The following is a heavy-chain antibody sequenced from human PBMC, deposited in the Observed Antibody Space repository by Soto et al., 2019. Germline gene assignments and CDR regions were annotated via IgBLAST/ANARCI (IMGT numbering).Heavy chain of an antibody. CDR1: GYTFTDYW. V-gene: IGHV5-51*01. D-gene: IGHD3-10*01. CDR3: ASQKTVVRGPLSSNWFDP. Sequence: GESLKISCKGYGYTFTDYWIGWVRQMPGKGLELIGLIYPGDSDTRYSPSFQGRVTISADKSISTAFLQWSSLRASDTAMYYCASQKTVVRGPLSSNWFDPWGQGTLVTVSS. J-gene: IGHJ5*02. CDR2: IYPGDSDT.